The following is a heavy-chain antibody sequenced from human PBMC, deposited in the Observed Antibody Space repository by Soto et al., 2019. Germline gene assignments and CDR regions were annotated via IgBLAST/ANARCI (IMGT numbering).Heavy chain of an antibody. V-gene: IGHV3-23*01. CDR1: GFTFSSYA. CDR2: ISGSGGST. J-gene: IGHJ6*02. D-gene: IGHD5-18*01. Sequence: GGSLRLSCAASGFTFSSYAMSWVRQAPGKGLEWVSAISGSGGSTYYADSVKGRFTISRDNSKNTLYLQMNSLRAEDTAVYYCANSATWIQLWSKNNYGMDVWGQGTTVTVSS. CDR3: ANSATWIQLWSKNNYGMDV.